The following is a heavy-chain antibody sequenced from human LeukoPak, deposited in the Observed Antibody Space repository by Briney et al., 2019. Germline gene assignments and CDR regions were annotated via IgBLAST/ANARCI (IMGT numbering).Heavy chain of an antibody. J-gene: IGHJ6*03. CDR3: ARGLRYFDQYYYYYMDV. CDR2: ISGSDGST. CDR1: GFTFSSYG. V-gene: IGHV3-23*01. D-gene: IGHD3-9*01. Sequence: GGTLRLSCAASGFTFSSYGMSWVRQAPGKGLEWVSAISGSDGSTFYADSVKGRFTISRDNSKNTLYLQMNSLRAEDTAVYYCARGLRYFDQYYYYYMDVWGKGTTVTISS.